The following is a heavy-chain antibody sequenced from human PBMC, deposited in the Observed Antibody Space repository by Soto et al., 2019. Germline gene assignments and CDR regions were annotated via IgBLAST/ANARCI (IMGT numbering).Heavy chain of an antibody. D-gene: IGHD3-9*01. CDR3: ASSRYLDWLTRSYYYYYMDV. J-gene: IGHJ6*03. CDR1: GGTFSSYT. V-gene: IGHV1-69*02. CDR2: IIPILGIA. Sequence: GASVKVSCKASGGTFSSYTISWVRQAPGQGLEWMGRIIPILGIANYAQKFQGRVTITADKSTSTAYMELSSLRSEDTAVYYCASSRYLDWLTRSYYYYYMDVWGKGTTVNVSS.